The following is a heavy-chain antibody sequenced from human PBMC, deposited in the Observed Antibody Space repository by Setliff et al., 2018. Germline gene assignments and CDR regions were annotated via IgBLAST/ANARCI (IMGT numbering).Heavy chain of an antibody. D-gene: IGHD6-13*01. CDR3: ARESREILAVGTDAFDI. J-gene: IGHJ3*02. CDR2: INHSGST. Sequence: KASETLSLTCAVYGGSFRGYYWSWIRQPPGKGLEWIGEINHSGSTNYNPSLKSRVTLSVDTSKNQFSLKLSSVTAADTAVYYCARESREILAVGTDAFDIWGQGTMVTVSS. CDR1: GGSFRGYY. V-gene: IGHV4-34*01.